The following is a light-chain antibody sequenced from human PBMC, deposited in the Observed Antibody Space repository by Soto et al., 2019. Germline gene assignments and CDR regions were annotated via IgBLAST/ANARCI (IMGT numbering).Light chain of an antibody. J-gene: IGLJ2*01. CDR2: STN. V-gene: IGLV8-61*01. CDR3: VLYMGSGSVV. CDR1: SGSVSTSYY. Sequence: QAVVTQEPSFSVSPGGTVTLTCGLSSGSVSTSYYPSLYQQTPGQAPRTLIYSTNTRSSGVPDRFSGSILGNKAALTITGAQADDESDYYCVLYMGSGSVVFGGATKLTVL.